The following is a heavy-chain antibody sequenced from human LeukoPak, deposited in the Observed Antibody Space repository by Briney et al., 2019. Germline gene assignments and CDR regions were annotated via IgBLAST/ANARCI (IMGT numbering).Heavy chain of an antibody. CDR2: IIPIFGTA. J-gene: IGHJ5*02. CDR3: ARDLRSDILTGFNWFDP. D-gene: IGHD3-9*01. V-gene: IGHV1-69*05. Sequence: ASVKVSCKASGGTFSSYAISWVRQAPGQGLEWMGGIIPIFGTANYAQKFQGRVTITTDESTSTACMELSSLRSEDTAVYYCARDLRSDILTGFNWFDPWGQGTLVTVSS. CDR1: GGTFSSYA.